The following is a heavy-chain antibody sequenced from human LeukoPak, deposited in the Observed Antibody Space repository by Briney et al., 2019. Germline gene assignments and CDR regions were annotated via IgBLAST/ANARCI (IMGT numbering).Heavy chain of an antibody. V-gene: IGHV3-23*01. Sequence: GGSLRLSCASSGFTFSSYAMSWVRQAPGKGLEWVSSLSGSGGSTYYADSVQGRFTISRDTSKTTLYLQMNSLRAEDTAVYYCAKHMGDSEYYGLDVWGQGTTFSLSS. CDR1: GFTFSSYA. CDR2: LSGSGGST. CDR3: AKHMGDSEYYGLDV. D-gene: IGHD3-16*01. J-gene: IGHJ6*02.